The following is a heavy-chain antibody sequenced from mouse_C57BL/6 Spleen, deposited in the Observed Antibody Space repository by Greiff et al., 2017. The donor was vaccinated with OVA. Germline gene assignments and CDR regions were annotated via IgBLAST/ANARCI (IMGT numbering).Heavy chain of an antibody. Sequence: EVQLQQSGGDLVKPGGSLKLSCAASGFTFSSYGMSWVRQTPDKRLEWVATISSGGSYTYYPDSVKGRFTISRDNAKNTLYLQMSSLKSEDTAMYYCARQDYSNYDYFDYWGQGTTLTVSS. CDR3: ARQDYSNYDYFDY. J-gene: IGHJ2*01. V-gene: IGHV5-6*01. CDR1: GFTFSSYG. D-gene: IGHD2-5*01. CDR2: ISSGGSYT.